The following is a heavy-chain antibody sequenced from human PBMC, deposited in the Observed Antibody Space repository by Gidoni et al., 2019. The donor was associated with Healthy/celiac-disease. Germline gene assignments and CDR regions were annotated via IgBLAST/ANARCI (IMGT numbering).Heavy chain of an antibody. J-gene: IGHJ3*02. V-gene: IGHV4-30-2*01. CDR2: IYHIVRT. D-gene: IGHD3-10*01. Sequence: QLQLQESGSGLVKPSQTLSLPCAVSGGSISSGGYSWSWILQPPGKGLEWIGYIYHIVRTYYNPSLKSRVTISVDRSKNQFSLKLSSVTAADTAVYYCARAGITMVRGVIIAHAFDIWGQGTMVTVSS. CDR1: GGSISSGGYS. CDR3: ARAGITMVRGVIIAHAFDI.